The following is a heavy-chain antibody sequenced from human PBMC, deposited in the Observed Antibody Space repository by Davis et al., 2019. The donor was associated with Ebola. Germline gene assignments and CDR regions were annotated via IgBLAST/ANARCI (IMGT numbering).Heavy chain of an antibody. CDR3: ARGITPGGYCSSTSCLRTGYGMDV. V-gene: IGHV1-18*01. CDR2: ISAYNGNT. CDR1: GYTFTSYG. Sequence: ASVKVSCKASGYTFTSYGISWVRQAPGQGLEWMGWISAYNGNTNYAQKLQGRVTMTTDTSTSTAYMELRSLRSDDTAVYYCARGITPGGYCSSTSCLRTGYGMDVWGQGTTVTVSS. D-gene: IGHD2-2*01. J-gene: IGHJ6*02.